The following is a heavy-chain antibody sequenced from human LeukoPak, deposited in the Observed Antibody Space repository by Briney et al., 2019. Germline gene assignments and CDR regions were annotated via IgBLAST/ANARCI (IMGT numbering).Heavy chain of an antibody. CDR2: IIPIFGTA. V-gene: IGHV1-69*05. CDR3: ARVSWVDTLYGMDV. J-gene: IGHJ6*02. CDR1: GGTFSSYA. Sequence: SVKVSCKASGGTFSSYAISWVRQAPGQGLEWMGGIIPIFGTANYAQKFQGRVTMTTDTSTSTAYMELRSLRSDDTAVYYCARVSWVDTLYGMDVWGQGTTVTVSS. D-gene: IGHD5-18*01.